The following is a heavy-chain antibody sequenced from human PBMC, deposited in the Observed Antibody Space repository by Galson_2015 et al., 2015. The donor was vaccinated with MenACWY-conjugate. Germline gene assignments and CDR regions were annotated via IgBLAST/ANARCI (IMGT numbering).Heavy chain of an antibody. CDR3: ARGVNLASMAGY. Sequence: LRLSCAASGFTFSDYYMSWIRQPPGTGLEWIGYMYYSGSANYNPSLKSRVTISVDTSKNQFSLTMTSVTAADTAVYYCARGVNLASMAGYWGQGTLVTVSS. J-gene: IGHJ4*02. CDR2: MYYSGSA. V-gene: IGHV4-59*01. D-gene: IGHD3-3*02. CDR1: GFTFSDYY.